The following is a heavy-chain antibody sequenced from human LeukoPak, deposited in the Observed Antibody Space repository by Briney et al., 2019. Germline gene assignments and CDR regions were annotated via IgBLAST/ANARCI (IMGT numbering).Heavy chain of an antibody. D-gene: IGHD3-10*01. J-gene: IGHJ4*02. CDR2: ISGSGGST. CDR3: AKDLVLWFGEFPDY. V-gene: IGHV3-23*01. CDR1: GFTFSSYG. Sequence: GGSLRLSCAASGFTFSSYGMSWVRQAPGKGLEWVSAISGSGGSTYYADSVKGRFTISRDNSKNTLYLQMNSLRAEDTAVYYCAKDLVLWFGEFPDYWGQGTLVTVSS.